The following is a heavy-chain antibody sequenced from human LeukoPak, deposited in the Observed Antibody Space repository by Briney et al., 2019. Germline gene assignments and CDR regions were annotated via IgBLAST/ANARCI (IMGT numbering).Heavy chain of an antibody. V-gene: IGHV1-2*02. CDR2: INPNSGGT. Sequence: ASVKVSCKASGYTFTGYYLHWVRQAPGQGLEWLGWINPNSGGTNYVQKFQGRVTMTRDTSISTAYMELSRLRSDDTAVYYCARDVDIVVVPAAIGYWGQGTLVTVSS. CDR3: ARDVDIVVVPAAIGY. J-gene: IGHJ4*02. CDR1: GYTFTGYY. D-gene: IGHD2-2*03.